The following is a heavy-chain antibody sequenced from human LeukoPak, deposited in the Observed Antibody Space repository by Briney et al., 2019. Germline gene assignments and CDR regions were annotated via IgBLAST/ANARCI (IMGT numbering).Heavy chain of an antibody. CDR1: GGSISSSSYY. J-gene: IGHJ6*03. CDR3: ARGPESLTVYYMDV. Sequence: PSETLSLTCTVSGGSISSSSYYWGWIRQPPGKGLEWIGSIYYSGSTYYNPSLKSRVTISVDTSKNQFSLKLSSVNAAVTAVYYCARGPESLTVYYMDVWAKGTTVTVSS. D-gene: IGHD1-20*01. V-gene: IGHV4-39*07. CDR2: IYYSGST.